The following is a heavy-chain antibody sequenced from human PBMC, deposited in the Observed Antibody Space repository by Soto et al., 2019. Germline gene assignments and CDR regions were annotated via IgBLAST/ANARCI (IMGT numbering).Heavy chain of an antibody. CDR3: AKDSVLDFWSGPKYFQH. CDR1: GFTFSSYA. V-gene: IGHV3-23*01. D-gene: IGHD3-3*01. J-gene: IGHJ1*01. Sequence: GALRLSCAASGFTFSSYAMSWVRQAPGKGLEWVSAISGSGGSTYYADSVKGRFTISRDNSKNTLYLQMNSLRAEDTAVYYCAKDSVLDFWSGPKYFQHWGQGTLVTVSS. CDR2: ISGSGGST.